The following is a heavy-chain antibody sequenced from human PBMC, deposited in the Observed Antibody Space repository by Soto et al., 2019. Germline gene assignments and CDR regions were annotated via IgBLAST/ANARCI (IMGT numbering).Heavy chain of an antibody. D-gene: IGHD2-15*01. CDR1: GGSFSSYG. V-gene: IGHV1-69*12. CDR2: IIPMFGIT. J-gene: IGHJ4*02. Sequence: QVQLVQSGAEVKKPGSSLKVSCKVSGGSFSSYGFNWVRQAPGQGLEWMGGIIPMFGITNHTQKFQDRMTISADASTSTAYMQLSSLGSEDPAIYYCASDRGYGLVNWGQGTLITVSS. CDR3: ASDRGYGLVN.